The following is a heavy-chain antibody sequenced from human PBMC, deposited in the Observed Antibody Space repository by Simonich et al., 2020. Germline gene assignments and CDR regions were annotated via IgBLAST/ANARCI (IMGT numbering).Heavy chain of an antibody. D-gene: IGHD1-1*01. CDR3: ARWTATGYYFDY. J-gene: IGHJ4*02. Sequence: EVQLVESGGGLIQPGGSLRLSCAASGFTVSSNYMSWVRQAPGKGREWCSVIYSGGSTYYANSVKGRFTISRDNSKNTLYLQINSLRAEDTAVYYCARWTATGYYFDYWGQGTLVTVSS. V-gene: IGHV3-53*01. CDR2: IYSGGST. CDR1: GFTVSSNY.